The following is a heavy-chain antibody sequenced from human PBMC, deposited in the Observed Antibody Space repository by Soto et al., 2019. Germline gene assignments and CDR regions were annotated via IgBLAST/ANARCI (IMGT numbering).Heavy chain of an antibody. D-gene: IGHD3-3*01. V-gene: IGHV4-59*01. CDR1: GGSISSYY. Sequence: PSETLSLTCTVSGGSISSYYWSWIRQPPXKGLEWIGYIYYSGSTNYNPSLKSRVTISVDTSKNQFSLKLSSVTAADTAVYYCARGGPYDLWSAEIEGVLDVWRKGTTDIVYS. CDR2: IYYSGST. J-gene: IGHJ6*04. CDR3: ARGGPYDLWSAEIEGVLDV.